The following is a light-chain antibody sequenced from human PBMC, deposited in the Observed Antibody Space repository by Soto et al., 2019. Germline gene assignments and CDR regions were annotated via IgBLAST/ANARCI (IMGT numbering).Light chain of an antibody. CDR2: GAS. V-gene: IGKV3-20*01. Sequence: EIVLTQFPGTLSLSPGERATLSCRASQSLGSNYLAWYQQKPGQAPRLLIYGASTRATGIPDRFSGSGSGTDFTLTISRLEPEDFAVYYCQQYGRSLWTFGQGTKVEIK. CDR1: QSLGSNY. J-gene: IGKJ1*01. CDR3: QQYGRSLWT.